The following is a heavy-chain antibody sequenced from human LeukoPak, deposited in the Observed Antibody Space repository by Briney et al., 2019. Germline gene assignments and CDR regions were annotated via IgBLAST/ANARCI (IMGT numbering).Heavy chain of an antibody. J-gene: IGHJ4*02. D-gene: IGHD2-15*01. CDR3: AREDSRGYFDY. CDR2: IKQDGSEK. CDR1: GFTFSSYW. Sequence: GASLRLSCAASGFTFSSYWMSWVRQAPGKGLEWVANIKQDGSEKYYVDSVKGRFTISRDNAKNSLYLQMNSLRAEDTAVYYCAREDSRGYFDYWGQGTLVTVSS. V-gene: IGHV3-7*01.